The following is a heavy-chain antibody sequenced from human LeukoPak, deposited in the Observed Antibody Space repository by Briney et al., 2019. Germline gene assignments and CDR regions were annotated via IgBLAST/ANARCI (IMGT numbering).Heavy chain of an antibody. V-gene: IGHV3-23*01. Sequence: GGALRLSCAASGVTLSKYVMTWGGQGQGKGVEWVSEISGSGSSTFYAASVKGRFTISRDNSKNTLYLQMNSLRVDDTAVYYCAKGSQKRPLECWGQGTLDTVSS. CDR1: GVTLSKYV. J-gene: IGHJ4*02. CDR3: AKGSQKRPLEC. CDR2: ISGSGSST.